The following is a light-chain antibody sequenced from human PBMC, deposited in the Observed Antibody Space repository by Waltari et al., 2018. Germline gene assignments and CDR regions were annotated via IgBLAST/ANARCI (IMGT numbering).Light chain of an antibody. J-gene: IGKJ1*01. CDR3: LQDYIYPWT. CDR1: QGIRND. V-gene: IGKV1-6*01. CDR2: DAS. Sequence: AIQMTQSPSSLSASVGDRVTITCRASQGIRNDLGWYQQKQGKAPKLLIYDASSLQSGVPSRFSGTGSGTDFTLTISSLQPEDFATYYCLQDYIYPWTFGQGTKVEIK.